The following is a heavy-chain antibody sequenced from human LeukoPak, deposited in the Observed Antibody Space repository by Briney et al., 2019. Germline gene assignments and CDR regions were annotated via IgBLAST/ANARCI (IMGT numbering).Heavy chain of an antibody. V-gene: IGHV3-48*01. CDR1: GFPFSTYS. CDR3: ARDGLPVALTS. J-gene: IGHJ5*02. D-gene: IGHD2-2*01. CDR2: ISNTSGTI. Sequence: GGSLRLSCAASGFPFSTYSMNWVRLAPGKGLEWVSFISNTSGTIYYADSVKGRFTISRDNAKNSLYLQMNSLRAEDTAVYYCARDGLPVALTSWGRGTLVTVTS.